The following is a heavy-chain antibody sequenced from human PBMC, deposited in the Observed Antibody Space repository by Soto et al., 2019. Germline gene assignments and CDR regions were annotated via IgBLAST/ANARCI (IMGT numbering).Heavy chain of an antibody. CDR3: ARYGGYSYGYDS. V-gene: IGHV1-46*01. Sequence: QVHLVQSGAEVKKPGASVKVSCKTSGFTFSSYDMHWVRQAPGQGLEWMGITKPSAGSTTYAEKFQGRIAVTRDTSTTTVYMELNRLTSEDTAVYFCARYGGYSYGYDSWGQGTQVTVSS. CDR2: TKPSAGST. D-gene: IGHD5-18*01. J-gene: IGHJ4*02. CDR1: GFTFSSYD.